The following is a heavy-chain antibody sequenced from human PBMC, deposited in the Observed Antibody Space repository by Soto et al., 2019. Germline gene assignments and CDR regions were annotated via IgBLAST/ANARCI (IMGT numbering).Heavy chain of an antibody. V-gene: IGHV3-13*01. CDR3: AREGIAVAGYYFDY. CDR2: LGASGDI. Sequence: GGSLRLSCAASGFTFSSYDMHWVRQTTGKGLEWVAALGASGDIYYADSVKGRFTISRDNAKNSLYLQMNSLRAEDTAVYYCAREGIAVAGYYFDYWGQGTLVTVSS. CDR1: GFTFSSYD. D-gene: IGHD6-19*01. J-gene: IGHJ4*02.